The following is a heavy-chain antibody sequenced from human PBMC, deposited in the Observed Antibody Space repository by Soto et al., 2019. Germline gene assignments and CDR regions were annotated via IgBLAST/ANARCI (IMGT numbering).Heavy chain of an antibody. J-gene: IGHJ4*02. CDR1: GFTISSDW. Sequence: EVRLVESEGGLVQPGGSLRLSCAASGFTISSDWMHWVRQAPGKGLVWLTRIKSDGSDISYADSVKGRFTISRDNTRNMLYLQMNSLRAEDTAIYYCTRGAYYYDSSGWGQGTLVTVSS. CDR3: TRGAYYYDSSG. CDR2: IKSDGSDI. V-gene: IGHV3-74*01. D-gene: IGHD3-22*01.